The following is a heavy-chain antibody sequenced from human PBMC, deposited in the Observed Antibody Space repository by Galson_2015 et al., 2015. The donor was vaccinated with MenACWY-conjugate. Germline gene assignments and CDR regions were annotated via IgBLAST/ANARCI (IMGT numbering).Heavy chain of an antibody. V-gene: IGHV4-59*13. CDR1: GASMSNYS. CDR2: IYHSGAT. CDR3: ARRATTGWFDP. J-gene: IGHJ5*02. Sequence: QVQLQESGPGLVKPSETLSLTCTVSGASMSNYSWAWIRQSPGKGLEWIGHIYHSGATNYNPSLQSRVIISADASKGQISLNLASVSAADTAVYYCARRATTGWFDP. D-gene: IGHD4-17*01.